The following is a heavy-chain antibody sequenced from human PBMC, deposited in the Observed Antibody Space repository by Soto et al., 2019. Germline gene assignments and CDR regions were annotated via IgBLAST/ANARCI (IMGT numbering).Heavy chain of an antibody. V-gene: IGHV3-33*01. CDR1: GFTFSSYG. CDR2: IWYDGSNK. CDR3: ARDLVVVTAIGPWFDP. J-gene: IGHJ5*02. D-gene: IGHD2-21*02. Sequence: QVQLVESGGGVVQPGRSLRLSCAASGFTFSSYGMHWVRQAPGKGLEWVAVIWYDGSNKYYADSVKGRFTISRDNSKNTLYLQMNSRRAEATAVYYCARDLVVVTAIGPWFDPWGQGTLVTVSS.